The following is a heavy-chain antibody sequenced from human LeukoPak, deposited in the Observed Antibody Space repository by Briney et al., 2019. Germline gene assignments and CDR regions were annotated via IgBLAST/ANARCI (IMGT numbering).Heavy chain of an antibody. CDR2: IYYSGST. V-gene: IGHV4-59*01. D-gene: IGHD3-10*01. CDR3: VLYYYGSGSYAFDI. CDR1: GGSISSYY. J-gene: IGHJ3*02. Sequence: SETLSLTCTVSGGSISSYYWSWIRQPPGKGLEWIGYIYYSGSTNYNPSLKSRVAISVDTSKNQFSLKLSSVTAADTAVYYCVLYYYGSGSYAFDIWGQGTMVTVSS.